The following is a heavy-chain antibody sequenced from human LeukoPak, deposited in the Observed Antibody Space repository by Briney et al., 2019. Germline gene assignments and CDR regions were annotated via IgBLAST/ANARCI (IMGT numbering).Heavy chain of an antibody. V-gene: IGHV4-34*01. CDR1: GGSFSGYY. Sequence: SETLSLTCAVYGGSFSGYYWSWIRQPPGKGLEWMGEMNHSGSTNYNASLKSRVTISVDTSKNQFSLKVSYVTAADTAVYYCARRLGRKFGERFYYYHYMDVWGKGTTVTVSS. CDR3: ARRLGRKFGERFYYYHYMDV. CDR2: MNHSGST. J-gene: IGHJ6*03. D-gene: IGHD3-10*01.